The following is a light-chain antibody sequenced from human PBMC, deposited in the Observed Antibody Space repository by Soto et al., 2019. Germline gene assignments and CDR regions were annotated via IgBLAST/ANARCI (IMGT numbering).Light chain of an antibody. V-gene: IGKV1-5*03. Sequence: EIQMTGSPSSLSASVLDIGTITFRARQGMISWLAWYQQKPGKAPKLLIYKASSSESGVPSRFSGSGSGTEFTLTISSLQPDDFATYYCQQYNSYWTFGQGTKVDIK. CDR3: QQYNSYWT. J-gene: IGKJ1*01. CDR2: KAS. CDR1: QGMISW.